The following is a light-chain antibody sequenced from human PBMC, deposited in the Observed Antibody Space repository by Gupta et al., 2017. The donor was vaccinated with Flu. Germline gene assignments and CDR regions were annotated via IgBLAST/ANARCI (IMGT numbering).Light chain of an antibody. CDR3: QAWDSSTVV. J-gene: IGLJ2*01. V-gene: IGLV3-1*01. Sequence: SYEVTQPPSMSVSPGQTASITCSGDKLGDKYVCWYQQKPGQSPVLVIYQDSKRPSGNPERFSGSNSGNTATLTISGTQAMDEADYYCQAWDSSTVVFGGGTKLTVL. CDR2: QDS. CDR1: KLGDKY.